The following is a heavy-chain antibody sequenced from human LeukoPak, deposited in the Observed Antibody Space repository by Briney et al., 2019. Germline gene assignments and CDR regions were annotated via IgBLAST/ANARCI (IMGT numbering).Heavy chain of an antibody. Sequence: GRSRRLSCAASGFTFSSYAMHWVRQAPGKGLEWVAVISYDGSNKYYADSVKGRFTISRDNSKNTLYLQMNSLRAEDTAVYYCARVESGRFDPWGQGTLVTVSS. CDR2: ISYDGSNK. J-gene: IGHJ5*02. V-gene: IGHV3-30-3*01. CDR1: GFTFSSYA. CDR3: ARVESGRFDP. D-gene: IGHD3-3*01.